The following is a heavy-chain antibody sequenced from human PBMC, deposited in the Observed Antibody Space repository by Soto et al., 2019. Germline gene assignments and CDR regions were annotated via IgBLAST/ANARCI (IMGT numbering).Heavy chain of an antibody. Sequence: SETLSLTCTVSADSISGGASFWSWIRQPPGKGLEWIANVYYSGSSYYNPSLKSRLTISVDTTKNQFSLQLKSMTAADTAVYYCAKLSCTSSTCYFPGWFDPWGQGTLVTVSS. V-gene: IGHV4-31*03. CDR2: VYYSGSS. CDR3: AKLSCTSSTCYFPGWFDP. J-gene: IGHJ5*02. CDR1: ADSISGGASF. D-gene: IGHD2-2*01.